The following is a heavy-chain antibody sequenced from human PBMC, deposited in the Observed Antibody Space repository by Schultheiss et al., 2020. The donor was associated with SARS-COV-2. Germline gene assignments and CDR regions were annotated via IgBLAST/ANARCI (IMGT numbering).Heavy chain of an antibody. V-gene: IGHV4-4*02. CDR3: ASPIAVAGGFDY. J-gene: IGHJ4*02. D-gene: IGHD6-19*01. CDR2: INHSGST. CDR1: GGSISSSNW. Sequence: SETLSLTCAVSGGSISSSNWWSWVRQPPGKGLEWIGEINHSGSTNYNPSLKSRVTISVDTSKNQFSLKLTSVTAADTAVYYCASPIAVAGGFDYWGQGTLVTVSS.